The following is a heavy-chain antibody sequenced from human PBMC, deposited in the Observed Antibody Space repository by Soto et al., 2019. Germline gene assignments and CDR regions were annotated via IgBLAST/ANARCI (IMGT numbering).Heavy chain of an antibody. Sequence: PSETLSLTCAVYGGSFSGYYWSWIRQPPGKGLEWIGEINHSGSTNYNPSLKSRVTISVDTSKNQFSLKLSSVTAADTAVYYCARPPIRFLEWPPTVYYYYGMDVWGQGTTVTVSS. CDR2: INHSGST. D-gene: IGHD3-3*01. J-gene: IGHJ6*02. CDR3: ARPPIRFLEWPPTVYYYYGMDV. V-gene: IGHV4-34*01. CDR1: GGSFSGYY.